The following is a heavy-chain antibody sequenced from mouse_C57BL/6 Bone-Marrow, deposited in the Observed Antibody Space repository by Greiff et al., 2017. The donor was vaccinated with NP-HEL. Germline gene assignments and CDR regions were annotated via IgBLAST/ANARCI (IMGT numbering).Heavy chain of an antibody. CDR1: GFTFSSYG. Sequence: EVKLMESGGDLVKPGGSLKLSCAASGFTFSSYGMSWVRQTPDKRLEWVATISSGGSYTYYPDSVKGRFTISRDNAKNTLYLQMSSLKSEDTARYYCARLKTGEDYWGQGTSVTVSS. V-gene: IGHV5-6*01. J-gene: IGHJ4*01. CDR3: ARLKTGEDY. CDR2: ISSGGSYT.